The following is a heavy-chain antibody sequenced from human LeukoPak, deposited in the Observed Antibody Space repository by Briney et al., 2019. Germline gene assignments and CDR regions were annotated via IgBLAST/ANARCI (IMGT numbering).Heavy chain of an antibody. J-gene: IGHJ4*02. CDR1: GFTSRSYA. CDR2: ISPSGGST. V-gene: IGHV3-23*01. CDR3: AKDWNYDSSGLNYFDH. D-gene: IGHD3-22*01. Sequence: GGSLRLSCAASGFTSRSYAMSWVRQAPGKGLEWVSGISPSGGSTYYADSVKGRFTISRDNSKNTLYLQMNSLRAEDTAVYYCAKDWNYDSSGLNYFDHWGQGTLVTVSS.